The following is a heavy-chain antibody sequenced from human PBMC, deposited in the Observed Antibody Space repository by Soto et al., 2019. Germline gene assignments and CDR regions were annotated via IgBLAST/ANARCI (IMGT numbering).Heavy chain of an antibody. J-gene: IGHJ3*02. CDR1: GGSIGRGGYY. CDR2: IYYSGST. Sequence: SETLSLTCTVSGGSIGRGGYYWSWIRQHPGKGLEWIGYIYYSGSTYYNPSLKSRVTISVDTSKNQFSLKLSYVTAADTAVYYCAREGAGYRSGDAFDIWGQGTMVT. D-gene: IGHD3-10*01. CDR3: AREGAGYRSGDAFDI. V-gene: IGHV4-31*03.